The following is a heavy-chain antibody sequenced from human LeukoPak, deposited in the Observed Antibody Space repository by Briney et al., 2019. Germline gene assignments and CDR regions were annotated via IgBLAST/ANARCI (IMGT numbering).Heavy chain of an antibody. Sequence: PGGSLRLSCAASGFTVSSNYMSWVRQAPGKGLEWVSVIYSGGSTYYADSVKGRFTISRDNAKNSLYLQMNSLRAEDTAVYYCARDLGEGYCSGGSCYDDYYGMDVWGQGTTVTVSS. CDR1: GFTVSSNY. CDR3: ARDLGEGYCSGGSCYDDYYGMDV. J-gene: IGHJ6*02. CDR2: IYSGGST. V-gene: IGHV3-53*01. D-gene: IGHD2-15*01.